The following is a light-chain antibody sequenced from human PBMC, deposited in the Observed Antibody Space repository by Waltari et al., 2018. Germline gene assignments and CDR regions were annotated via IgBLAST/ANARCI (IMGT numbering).Light chain of an antibody. CDR3: QQYNNWPPYT. V-gene: IGKV3-15*01. J-gene: IGKJ2*01. CDR1: QSVSSN. Sequence: EIVMTQSPATLSVSPGERATISCRASQSVSSNLAWYQQKPGQAPRLLIYGVSTRATGIPARFSGSGSGTEFTLTISSLQSEDFAVYYCQQYNNWPPYTFGQGTKLEIK. CDR2: GVS.